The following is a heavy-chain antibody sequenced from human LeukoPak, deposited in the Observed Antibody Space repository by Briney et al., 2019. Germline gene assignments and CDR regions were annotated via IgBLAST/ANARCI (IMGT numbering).Heavy chain of an antibody. J-gene: IGHJ4*02. CDR3: ARDWRFLEYLDY. D-gene: IGHD3-3*01. CDR2: ISYDGSNK. V-gene: IGHV3-30-3*01. CDR1: GFTFSSYA. Sequence: GGSLRLSCAASGFTFSSYAMPWVRQAPGKGLEWVAVISYDGSNKYYADSVKGRFTISRDNSKNTLYLQMNSLRAEDTAVYYCARDWRFLEYLDYWGQGTLVTVSS.